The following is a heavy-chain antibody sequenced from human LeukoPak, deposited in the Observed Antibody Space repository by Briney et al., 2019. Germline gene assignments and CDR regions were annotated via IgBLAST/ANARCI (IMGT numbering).Heavy chain of an antibody. Sequence: GGSLRLSCAASGFPFSSYWMHWVRQAPGKGLVWVSRIKSDGSSTNYADSVKGRFTISRDNSKNTLYLQMNSLRAEDTAVYYCAKGCYSGCYWGQGTLVTVSS. CDR2: IKSDGSST. CDR1: GFPFSSYW. D-gene: IGHD2-15*01. V-gene: IGHV3-74*01. J-gene: IGHJ4*02. CDR3: AKGCYSGCY.